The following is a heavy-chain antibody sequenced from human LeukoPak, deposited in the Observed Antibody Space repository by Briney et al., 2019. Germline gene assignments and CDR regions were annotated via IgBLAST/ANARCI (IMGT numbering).Heavy chain of an antibody. CDR3: AKEIPGGFDY. J-gene: IGHJ4*02. CDR2: IYSGGST. V-gene: IGHV3-53*01. CDR1: GFTVSSNY. Sequence: GESLKISCAASGFTVSSNYMSWVRQAPGKGLEWVSVIYSGGSTYYADSVKGRFTISRDNSKNTLYLQMNSLRAEDTAVYYCAKEIPGGFDYWGQGTLVTVSS. D-gene: IGHD3-10*01.